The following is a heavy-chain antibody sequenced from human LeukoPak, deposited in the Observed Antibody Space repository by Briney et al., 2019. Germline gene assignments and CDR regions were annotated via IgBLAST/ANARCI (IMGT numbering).Heavy chain of an antibody. Sequence: GGSLRLSCAASGFTFSNYGMHWVRQAPGKGLEWVTFIRDDGSNKYYADSVKGRFTISRDNSKNTLYLQMNSLRAEDTAVYYCAKRGEGVSNTWYMNNWFDPWGQGTLVTVSS. J-gene: IGHJ5*02. CDR2: IRDDGSNK. V-gene: IGHV3-30*02. CDR1: GFTFSNYG. D-gene: IGHD6-13*01. CDR3: AKRGEGVSNTWYMNNWFDP.